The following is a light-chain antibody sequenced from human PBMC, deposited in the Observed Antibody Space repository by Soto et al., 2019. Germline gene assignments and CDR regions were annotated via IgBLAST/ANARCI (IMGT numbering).Light chain of an antibody. CDR3: QQYYSFLELT. CDR1: QSVLYSSNNKNY. V-gene: IGKV4-1*01. Sequence: DIVMTQSPDSLAVSLGERATINCKSSQSVLYSSNNKNYLAWYQQKPGQPPKLLIYWASTRESGVPDRFSGSGSGTDFTLTISSLQAADVAVYYCQQYYSFLELTFGGGTKVEIK. CDR2: WAS. J-gene: IGKJ4*01.